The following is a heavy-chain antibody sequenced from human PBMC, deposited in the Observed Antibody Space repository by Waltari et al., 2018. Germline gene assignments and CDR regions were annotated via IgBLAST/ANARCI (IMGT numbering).Heavy chain of an antibody. V-gene: IGHV1-69*04. Sequence: QVQLVQSGAEVKKPGSSVKVSCKASGGTFSSYAISWVRQAPGQGLEWMGRSIPILGIANYAQKFQGRVTITADKSTSTAYMELSSLRSEDTAVYYCARAYDSSGYYYWYFDLWGRGTLVTVSS. D-gene: IGHD3-22*01. J-gene: IGHJ2*01. CDR3: ARAYDSSGYYYWYFDL. CDR1: GGTFSSYA. CDR2: SIPILGIA.